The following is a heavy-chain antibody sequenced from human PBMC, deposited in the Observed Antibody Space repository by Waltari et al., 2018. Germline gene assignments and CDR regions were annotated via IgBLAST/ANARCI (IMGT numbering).Heavy chain of an antibody. CDR2: INHSGST. J-gene: IGHJ5*02. Sequence: QVQLQQWGAGLLKPSETLSLTCAVYGGSFSGYYWSWIRQPPGKGLEWIGEINHSGSTNSNPSLKSRVTISVDTSKNQFSLKLSSVTAADTAVYYCARRAKIAVAGKNWFDPWGQGTLVTVSS. CDR3: ARRAKIAVAGKNWFDP. V-gene: IGHV4-34*01. CDR1: GGSFSGYY. D-gene: IGHD6-19*01.